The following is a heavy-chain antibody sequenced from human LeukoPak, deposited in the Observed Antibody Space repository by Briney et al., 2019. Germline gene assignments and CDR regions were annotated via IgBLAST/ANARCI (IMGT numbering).Heavy chain of an antibody. J-gene: IGHJ6*02. D-gene: IGHD3-3*01. CDR1: GFTFSSYA. V-gene: IGHV3-23*01. CDR2: ISGSGGST. Sequence: PAGGSLRLSCAASGFTFSSYAMSWVRQAPGKGLEWVSAISGSGGSTYYADSVKGRFTISRDNSKNTLYLQMNSLRAEDTAVYYCARERYEFWSGHDKGMDVWGQGTTVTVSS. CDR3: ARERYEFWSGHDKGMDV.